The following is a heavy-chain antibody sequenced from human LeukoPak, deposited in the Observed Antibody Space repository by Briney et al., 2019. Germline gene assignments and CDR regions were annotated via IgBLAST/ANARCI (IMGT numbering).Heavy chain of an antibody. V-gene: IGHV3-49*04. J-gene: IGHJ6*03. D-gene: IGHD3-16*01. CDR1: GFTFGDYA. Sequence: GGSLRLSCTASGFTFGDYAMSWVRQAPGKGLEWVGFIRSKAYGGTTEYAASVKGRFTISRDDSKSIAYLQMNSLKTEDTAVYYCTSYPLGYYYHYMDVWGKGTTVTVSS. CDR2: IRSKAYGGTT. CDR3: TSYPLGYYYHYMDV.